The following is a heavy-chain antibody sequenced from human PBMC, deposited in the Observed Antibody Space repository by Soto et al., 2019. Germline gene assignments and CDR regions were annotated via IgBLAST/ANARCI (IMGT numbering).Heavy chain of an antibody. J-gene: IGHJ4*02. CDR2: ISGSGGST. CDR3: AKGPLSYYYDRSGYLDY. D-gene: IGHD3-22*01. V-gene: IGHV3-23*01. CDR1: GFTFSSYA. Sequence: VGSLRLSCASSGFTFSSYAMSWVRQAPGKGLEWVSAISGSGGSTYYADSVKGRFTISRDNSKNTLYLQMNSLRAEDTAVYYCAKGPLSYYYDRSGYLDYWGQATHVTLSS.